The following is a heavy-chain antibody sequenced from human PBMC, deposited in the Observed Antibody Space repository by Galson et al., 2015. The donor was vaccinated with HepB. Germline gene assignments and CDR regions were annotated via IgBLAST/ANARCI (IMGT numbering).Heavy chain of an antibody. CDR3: AKDNWGPPDY. CDR2: ISYDGSNK. Sequence: SLRLSCAASGFTFSSYGMHWVRQAPGKGLEWVAVISYDGSNKYYADSVKGRFTISRDNSKNTLYLQMNSLRAEDTAVYYCAKDNWGPPDYWGQGTLVTVSS. D-gene: IGHD3-16*01. J-gene: IGHJ4*02. V-gene: IGHV3-30*18. CDR1: GFTFSSYG.